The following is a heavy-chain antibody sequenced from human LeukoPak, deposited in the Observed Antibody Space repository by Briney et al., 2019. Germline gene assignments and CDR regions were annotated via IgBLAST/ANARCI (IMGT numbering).Heavy chain of an antibody. CDR3: AKIGVIGNWYYDL. J-gene: IGHJ2*01. CDR2: ISSSSSYT. Sequence: PGGSLRLSCAASGFTFSDYYMSWIRQAPGKGLEWVSYISSSSSYTYYADSVKGRFTIFRDNSRNTLYLEMTSLRAGDTAIYYCAKIGVIGNWYYDLWGRGTLVAVSS. CDR1: GFTFSDYY. D-gene: IGHD3-10*01. V-gene: IGHV3-11*03.